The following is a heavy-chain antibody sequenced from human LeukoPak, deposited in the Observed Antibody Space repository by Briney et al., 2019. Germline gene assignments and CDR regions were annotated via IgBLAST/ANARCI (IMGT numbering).Heavy chain of an antibody. J-gene: IGHJ4*02. CDR1: GYTLTELS. Sequence: ASVKVSCKVSGYTLTELSMHWVRQAPGKGLEWMGGFDPEDGETIYAQKFQGRVTMTRDTSISTAYMELSRLRSDDTAVYYCARDYYDSSGYYFWGQGTLVTVSS. CDR2: FDPEDGET. V-gene: IGHV1-24*01. CDR3: ARDYYDSSGYYF. D-gene: IGHD3-22*01.